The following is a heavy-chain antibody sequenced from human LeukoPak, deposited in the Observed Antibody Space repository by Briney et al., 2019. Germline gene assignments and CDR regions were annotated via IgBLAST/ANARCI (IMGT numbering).Heavy chain of an antibody. CDR3: ARSPWGTLEWLSMNFDY. J-gene: IGHJ4*02. CDR2: IKQDGSEK. CDR1: GFTFSSYW. D-gene: IGHD3-3*01. Sequence: GGSLRLSCAASGFTFSSYWMSWVRQAPGKGLEWVANIKQDGSEKYYVDSVKGRFTISRDNAKNSLYLQMNSLRAEDTAVYYCARSPWGTLEWLSMNFDYWGQGTLVTVSS. V-gene: IGHV3-7*01.